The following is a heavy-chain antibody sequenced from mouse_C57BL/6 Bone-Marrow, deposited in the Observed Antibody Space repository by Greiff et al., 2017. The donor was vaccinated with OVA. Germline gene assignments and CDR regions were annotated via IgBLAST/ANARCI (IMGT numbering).Heavy chain of an antibody. CDR1: GYAFTNYL. J-gene: IGHJ1*03. V-gene: IGHV1-54*01. D-gene: IGHD1-1*01. CDR3: AIYYGSSYWYFDV. CDR2: INPGSGGT. Sequence: QVQLQQSGAELVRPGTSVKVSCKASGYAFTNYLIEWVKQRPGQGLEWIGVINPGSGGTNYNEKFKGKATLTADKSSSTAYMQLSSLTSEDSAVYFCAIYYGSSYWYFDVWGTGTTVTVSS.